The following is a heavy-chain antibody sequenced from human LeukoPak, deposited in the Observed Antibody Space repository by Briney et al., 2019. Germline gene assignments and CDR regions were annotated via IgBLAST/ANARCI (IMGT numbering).Heavy chain of an antibody. CDR2: LNPHSGDA. CDR3: ARDAEPVVVVPAAIRVAFDI. CDR1: GYTFTGYY. D-gene: IGHD2-2*02. Sequence: ASVKVSCKASGYTFTGYYMHWVRQAPGQGPEWMGWLNPHSGDANYAPKFQGRVTMTRDTSISTAYMELSRLRSDDTAVYYCARDAEPVVVVPAAIRVAFDIWGQGTMVTVSS. J-gene: IGHJ3*02. V-gene: IGHV1-2*02.